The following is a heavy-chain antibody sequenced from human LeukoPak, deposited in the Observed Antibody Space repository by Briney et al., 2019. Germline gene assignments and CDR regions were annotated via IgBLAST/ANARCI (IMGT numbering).Heavy chain of an antibody. Sequence: GASVKVSCKASGYTFTDYYIHWVRQAPGRGLEWMGWINPNSGGTNYAQNFQGRVTMTRDTYITTAYMDLSRLGLDDTAVYYCAVGRRTDFDYWGQGALVTVSS. CDR2: INPNSGGT. CDR1: GYTFTDYY. D-gene: IGHD1-26*01. V-gene: IGHV1-2*02. J-gene: IGHJ4*02. CDR3: AVGRRTDFDY.